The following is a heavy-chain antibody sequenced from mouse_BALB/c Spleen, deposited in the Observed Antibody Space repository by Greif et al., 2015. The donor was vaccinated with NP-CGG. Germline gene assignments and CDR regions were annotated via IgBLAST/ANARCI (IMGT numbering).Heavy chain of an antibody. CDR2: IFPENFNT. V-gene: IGHV1S56*01. J-gene: IGHJ4*01. CDR3: TRDTMDY. Sequence: VQLQESGPELVKPGASVRISCKASGYTFASYYIHWVKQRPGQGLEWIGWIFPENFNTKYSEKFKGKATLTADKSSSTAYMQLSSLTSEDSAVYFCTRDTMDYWGQGTSVTVSS. CDR1: GYTFASYY.